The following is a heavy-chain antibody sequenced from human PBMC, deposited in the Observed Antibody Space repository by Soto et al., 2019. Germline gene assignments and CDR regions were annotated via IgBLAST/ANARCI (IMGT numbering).Heavy chain of an antibody. CDR2: ISGSGATT. D-gene: IGHD6-6*01. V-gene: IGHV3-23*01. CDR3: ARMDHHSSSSENWFDP. CDR1: GFTFSNYA. Sequence: GGSLRLSCAASGFTFSNYAMSWVRQAPGKGLEWVAAISGSGATTYYADSVKGHFSISRDNAKNTLYLQMNSLRVEDTAVYYCARMDHHSSSSENWFDPWSQGTLVTASS. J-gene: IGHJ5*02.